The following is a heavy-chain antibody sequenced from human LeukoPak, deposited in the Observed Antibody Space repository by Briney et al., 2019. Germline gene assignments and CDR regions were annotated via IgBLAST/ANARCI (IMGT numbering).Heavy chain of an antibody. D-gene: IGHD1-26*01. CDR3: ARERVVGASGVFAY. J-gene: IGHJ4*02. CDR1: GFTFSSYA. Sequence: PGGSLRLSCAASGFTFSSYAMSWVRQAPGKGLEWVSSISSRSSYIYYADSVKGRFTISRDNAKNSLYLQMNSLRAEDTAVYYCARERVVGASGVFAYWGQGTLVTVSS. V-gene: IGHV3-21*01. CDR2: ISSRSSYI.